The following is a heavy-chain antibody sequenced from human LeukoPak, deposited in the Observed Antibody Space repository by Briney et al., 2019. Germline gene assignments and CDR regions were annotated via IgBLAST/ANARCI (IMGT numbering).Heavy chain of an antibody. Sequence: ASVKGSCKASGYTFTSYYMHWVRQAPGQGLEWMGWIKPNSGGTNYAQKFQGRVTMTRDTSISTAYMELSRLRSDDTAVYYCARDRKDRRLIYYYYMDVWGKGTTVTVSS. CDR1: GYTFTSYY. CDR2: IKPNSGGT. CDR3: ARDRKDRRLIYYYYMDV. V-gene: IGHV1-2*02. J-gene: IGHJ6*03.